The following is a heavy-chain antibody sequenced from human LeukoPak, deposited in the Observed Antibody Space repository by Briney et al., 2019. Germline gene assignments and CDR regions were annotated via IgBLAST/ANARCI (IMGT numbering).Heavy chain of an antibody. Sequence: GGSLRLSCAASGFPFSDDWMSWVRQAPGKGLEWVGRIKKKGDGGTTDYAAPVKGRFTISRDDSKNTLYLQMNSLKTEDTAVYYCTTDPGLWFGDQNLRALTNWFDPWGQGTLVTVSS. CDR2: IKKKGDGGTT. J-gene: IGHJ5*02. CDR1: GFPFSDDW. V-gene: IGHV3-15*01. CDR3: TTDPGLWFGDQNLRALTNWFDP. D-gene: IGHD3-10*01.